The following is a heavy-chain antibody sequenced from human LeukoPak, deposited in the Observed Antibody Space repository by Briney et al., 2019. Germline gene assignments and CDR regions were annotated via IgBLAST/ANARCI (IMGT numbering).Heavy chain of an antibody. CDR3: ARGGYSYGPPSNGMDV. CDR2: INHSGST. D-gene: IGHD5-18*01. J-gene: IGHJ6*02. V-gene: IGHV4-34*01. Sequence: SETLSLTCAVYGGSFSGYYWSWIRQPPGKGLDWIGEINHSGSTNYNPSLKSRVTISVDTSKNQFSLKLSSVTAADTAVYYCARGGYSYGPPSNGMDVWGQGTTVTVSS. CDR1: GGSFSGYY.